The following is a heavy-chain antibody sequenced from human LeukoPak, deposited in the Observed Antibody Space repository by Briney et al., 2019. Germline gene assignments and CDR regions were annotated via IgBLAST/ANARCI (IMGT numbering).Heavy chain of an antibody. D-gene: IGHD4-23*01. CDR3: ARHYPELRAVELNWFDP. J-gene: IGHJ5*02. V-gene: IGHV4-39*01. Sequence: PSETLSLTCTVSGGSISSYYWSWIRQPPGKGLEWIGSIYYSGSTYYNPSLKSRVTISVDTSKNQFSLKLSSVTAADTAVYYCARHYPELRAVELNWFDPWGQGTLVTVSS. CDR1: GGSISSYY. CDR2: IYYSGST.